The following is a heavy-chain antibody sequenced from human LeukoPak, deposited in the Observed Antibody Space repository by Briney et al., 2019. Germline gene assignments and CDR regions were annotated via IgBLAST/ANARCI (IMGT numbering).Heavy chain of an antibody. CDR3: VKDISGNPA. J-gene: IGHJ5*02. V-gene: IGHV3-43*02. CDR1: GFTFDDYA. CDR2: INGDCGST. Sequence: GGSLRLSCAASGFTFDDYAMHWGRQAAGKGLEWVSRINGDCGSTYYADFVKGRFTISRDNSKDSLYLQMNSLKTEDTALYYCVKDISGNPAWGQGTLVTVSS. D-gene: IGHD6-25*01.